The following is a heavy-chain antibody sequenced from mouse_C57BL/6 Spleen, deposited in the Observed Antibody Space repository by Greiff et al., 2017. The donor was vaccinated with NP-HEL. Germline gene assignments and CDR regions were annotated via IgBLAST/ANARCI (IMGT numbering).Heavy chain of an antibody. CDR3: ARLWLRRGAMDY. J-gene: IGHJ4*01. Sequence: QVQLQESGPGLVQPSPSLSISCTASGFSLTSYGVHWVRQSPGKGLEWLGVIWSGGSTAYNVAFISRLSISKDNSKSQVFFKMNSLQADDTAIYYCARLWLRRGAMDYWGQGTSVTVSS. CDR1: GFSLTSYG. CDR2: IWSGGST. D-gene: IGHD2-2*01. V-gene: IGHV2-2*01.